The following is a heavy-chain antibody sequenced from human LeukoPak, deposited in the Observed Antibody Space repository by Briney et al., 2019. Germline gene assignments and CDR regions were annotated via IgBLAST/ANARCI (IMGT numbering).Heavy chain of an antibody. J-gene: IGHJ5*02. CDR2: ISWNSGSI. Sequence: GGSLRLSCAASGFTFDDYAMHWVRQAPGKGLEWVSGISWNSGSIGYADSVKGRFTISRDNAKNSLYLQMNSLRAEDTALYYCAKDSFSEVVGAVFDPWGQGTLVTVSS. CDR1: GFTFDDYA. V-gene: IGHV3-9*01. D-gene: IGHD1-26*01. CDR3: AKDSFSEVVGAVFDP.